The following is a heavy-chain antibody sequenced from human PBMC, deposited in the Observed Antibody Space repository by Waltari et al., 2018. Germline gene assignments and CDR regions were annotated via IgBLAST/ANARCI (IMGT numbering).Heavy chain of an antibody. V-gene: IGHV3-48*04. CDR3: ARIRGVSGSYYYDF. Sequence: EVQLVESGGGLVQPGGSLRLSCADSGFTFSGSSLNCVRRAAGEGLECVSYSRPGDDNIYYAECGNGRFTINRDSARNSLYLQMNSLGAEDTAVYYCARIRGVSGSYYYDFGGQGTLVTVSS. D-gene: IGHD3-10*01. CDR2: SRPGDDNI. J-gene: IGHJ4*02. CDR1: GFTFSGSS.